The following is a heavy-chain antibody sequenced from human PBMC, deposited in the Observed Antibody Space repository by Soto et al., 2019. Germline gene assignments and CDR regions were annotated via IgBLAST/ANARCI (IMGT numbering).Heavy chain of an antibody. V-gene: IGHV4-34*01. D-gene: IGHD3-16*01. CDR2: INHSGST. J-gene: IGHJ4*02. CDR1: GGSFSGYY. CDR3: ARTTAFVSGTYPPAHFDY. Sequence: VQLQQWGAGLLKPSATLSLTCAVYGGSFSGYYWSWIRQSPGKGLEWIGEINHSGSTNYTPSLKSRVTISVDTSKNQVSLKLSSVTAADTAVYYCARTTAFVSGTYPPAHFDYWGQGTRVTVSS.